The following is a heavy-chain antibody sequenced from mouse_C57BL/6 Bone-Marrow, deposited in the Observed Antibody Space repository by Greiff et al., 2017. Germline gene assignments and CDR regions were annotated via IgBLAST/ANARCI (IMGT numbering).Heavy chain of an antibody. Sequence: QVHVKQSGAELAKPGASVKLSCKASGYTFTSYWMHWVKQRPGQGLEWIGYINPSSGYTKYNQKFKDKATLTADKSSSTAYMQLSSLTYEDSAVYYCARVIYYYGSSYGGWYFDVWGTGTTVTVSS. V-gene: IGHV1-7*01. CDR1: GYTFTSYW. CDR3: ARVIYYYGSSYGGWYFDV. J-gene: IGHJ1*03. D-gene: IGHD1-1*01. CDR2: INPSSGYT.